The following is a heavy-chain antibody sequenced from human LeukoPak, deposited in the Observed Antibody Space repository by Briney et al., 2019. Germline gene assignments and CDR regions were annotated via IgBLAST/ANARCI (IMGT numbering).Heavy chain of an antibody. J-gene: IGHJ4*02. CDR2: INHSGST. CDR3: ARKDYDFWSGYGGFDY. CDR1: GGSFSGYY. V-gene: IGHV4-34*01. Sequence: SETLSLTCAVYGGSFSGYYWSWIRQPPGKGLEWIGEINHSGSTNYNPSLKSRVTISVDTSKNQFSLKLSSVTAADTAVYYCARKDYDFWSGYGGFDYWGQGTLVTVSS. D-gene: IGHD3-3*01.